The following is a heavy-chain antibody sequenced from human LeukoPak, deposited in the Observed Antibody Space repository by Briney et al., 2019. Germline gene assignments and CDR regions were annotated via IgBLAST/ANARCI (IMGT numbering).Heavy chain of an antibody. CDR1: GFTFSNSA. CDR3: AKDSYYYDSSGYYYAFDY. J-gene: IGHJ4*02. D-gene: IGHD3-22*01. CDR2: ISGSGGST. V-gene: IGHV3-23*01. Sequence: GGSLRLSCAASGFTFSNSAMNWVRQAPGKGLKWVSAISGSGGSTYYADSVKGRFTISRDNSKNTLYLQMNSLRAEDTAVYYCAKDSYYYDSSGYYYAFDYWGQGTLVTVSS.